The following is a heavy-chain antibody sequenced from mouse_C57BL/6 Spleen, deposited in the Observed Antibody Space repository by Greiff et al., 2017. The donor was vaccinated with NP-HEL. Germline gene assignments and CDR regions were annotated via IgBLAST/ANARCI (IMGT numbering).Heavy chain of an antibody. Sequence: QVQLQQSGAELVKPGASVKISCKASGYAFSSYWMNWVKQRPGKGLEWIGQIYPGDGDTNYNGKFKGRATLTADKSSSTAYMQLSSLTAEDSAVYFCARPITTVVASYFDYWGQGTTLTVSS. CDR2: IYPGDGDT. CDR3: ARPITTVVASYFDY. CDR1: GYAFSSYW. J-gene: IGHJ2*01. D-gene: IGHD1-1*01. V-gene: IGHV1-80*01.